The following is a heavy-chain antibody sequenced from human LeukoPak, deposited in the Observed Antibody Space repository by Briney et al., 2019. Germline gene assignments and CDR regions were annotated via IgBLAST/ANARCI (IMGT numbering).Heavy chain of an antibody. Sequence: PGGSLRLSCAASGFTFSSYGMHWVRQAPGKGLEWVAVISYDGSNKYYADSVKGRFTISRDNSKNTLYLQMNSLRAEDTAVYYCAKDGPSGRAYFDYWGQGTLVTVSS. CDR1: GFTFSSYG. D-gene: IGHD5-12*01. CDR3: AKDGPSGRAYFDY. CDR2: ISYDGSNK. J-gene: IGHJ4*02. V-gene: IGHV3-30*18.